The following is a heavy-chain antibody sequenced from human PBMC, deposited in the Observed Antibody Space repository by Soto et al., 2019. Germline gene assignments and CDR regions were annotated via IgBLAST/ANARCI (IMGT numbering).Heavy chain of an antibody. D-gene: IGHD1-26*01. CDR2: INPKSGGT. CDR3: ARDLAKGGGSAGFDY. CDR1: VYTFTVCY. Sequence: ASVKVSCKASVYTFTVCYMHWLRQAPLQVLEWIGWINPKSGGTMYPQNAQGRVPMHWDTYISTAYRALKRMRSEDTAVYYCARDLAKGGGSAGFDYWGQ. J-gene: IGHJ4*02. V-gene: IGHV1-2*02.